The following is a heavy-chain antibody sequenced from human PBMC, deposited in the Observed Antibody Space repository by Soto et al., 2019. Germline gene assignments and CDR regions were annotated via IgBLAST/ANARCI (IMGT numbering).Heavy chain of an antibody. D-gene: IGHD3-22*01. CDR1: GDSISSYY. V-gene: IGHV4-59*01. CDR3: ARESGGGYYQRISNWFDP. CDR2: IYYSGRT. Sequence: SETLSLTCTVSGDSISSYYWSWIRQPPGKGLEWIGYIYYSGRTNYNPSLKSRVTMSVDTSKNQFSLKLSSVTAADTAVYYCARESGGGYYQRISNWFDPWGQGTLVTVSS. J-gene: IGHJ5*02.